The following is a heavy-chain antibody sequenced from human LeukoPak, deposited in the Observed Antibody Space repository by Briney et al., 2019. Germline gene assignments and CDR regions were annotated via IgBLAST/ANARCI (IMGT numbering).Heavy chain of an antibody. CDR2: ISSSGSAI. D-gene: IGHD3-10*01. CDR3: AKGSAFDY. CDR1: GFIFSGYD. J-gene: IGHJ4*02. Sequence: PGGSLRLSCSASGFIFSGYDMNWVRQAPGKGLEWVSYISSSGSAIYYADSVKGRFTISRDNAKNSLYLQMNSLRAEDKAVYHCAKGSAFDYWGQGTLVTVSS. V-gene: IGHV3-48*03.